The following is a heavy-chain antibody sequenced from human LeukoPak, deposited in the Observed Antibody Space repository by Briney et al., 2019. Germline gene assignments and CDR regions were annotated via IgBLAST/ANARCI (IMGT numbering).Heavy chain of an antibody. CDR3: ARVQITMVRGVIGDAFDI. V-gene: IGHV4-34*01. CDR2: INHSGST. J-gene: IGHJ3*02. D-gene: IGHD3-10*01. Sequence: SETLSLTCAVDGGSFSGYYWSWIRQPPGKGLEWVGEINHSGSTNYNPSLRSRVTISVETSKNQFSLKLSSVAAADTAVYYCARVQITMVRGVIGDAFDIWGQGTMVSVSS. CDR1: GGSFSGYY.